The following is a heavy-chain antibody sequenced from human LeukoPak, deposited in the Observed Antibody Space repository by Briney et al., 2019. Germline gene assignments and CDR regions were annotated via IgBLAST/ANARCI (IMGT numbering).Heavy chain of an antibody. J-gene: IGHJ4*02. CDR3: ARSRVWSDDWGYFDY. V-gene: IGHV4-59*01. D-gene: IGHD3-3*01. Sequence: SETLSLTCSVSGGSLSSFYWSWLRQPPGKGLGWITYISHNGYTEFKPSLKSRVTISLDTSKNQLSLKLSSMTAADTAMYYCARSRVWSDDWGYFDYWGQGTLVTVSS. CDR2: ISHNGYT. CDR1: GGSLSSFY.